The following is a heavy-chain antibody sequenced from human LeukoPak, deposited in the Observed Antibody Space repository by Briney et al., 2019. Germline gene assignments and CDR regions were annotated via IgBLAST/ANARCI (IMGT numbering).Heavy chain of an antibody. CDR1: GFTFSSYS. CDR2: ISSSSSYI. V-gene: IGHV3-21*01. D-gene: IGHD3-10*01. Sequence: PGGPLRFSGAASGFTFSSYSINGVRQAPGKGLEWVSSISSSSSYIYYADSVKGRFTISRDNAKNSLYLQMNSLRAEDTAVYYCACMVRGPYFDYWGQGTLVTVSS. CDR3: ACMVRGPYFDY. J-gene: IGHJ4*02.